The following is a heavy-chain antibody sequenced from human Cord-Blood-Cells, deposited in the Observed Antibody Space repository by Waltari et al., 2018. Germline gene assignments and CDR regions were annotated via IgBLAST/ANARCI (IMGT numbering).Heavy chain of an antibody. V-gene: IGHV1-3*01. CDR3: ASSGSGSYYAFDI. D-gene: IGHD1-26*01. CDR2: INAGNGNT. Sequence: QVQLVQSGAEVKKPGASVKVSCKASGYTFTSYAMHWVRQAPGQRLEWMGWINAGNGNTKYSQKFQGRVTITRDTSASTAYMELSSLRSEDTVVYYCASSGSGSYYAFDIWGQGTMVTVSS. CDR1: GYTFTSYA. J-gene: IGHJ3*02.